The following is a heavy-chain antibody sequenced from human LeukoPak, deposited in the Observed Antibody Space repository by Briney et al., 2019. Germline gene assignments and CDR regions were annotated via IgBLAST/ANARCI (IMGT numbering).Heavy chain of an antibody. D-gene: IGHD2-15*01. CDR3: AKAGDIDERYYYYYMDV. J-gene: IGHJ6*03. V-gene: IGHV3-30*02. Sequence: GGSLRLSCAASGFTFSSYGMHWVRQAPGKGLEWVAFIRYDGSNKYYADSVKGRFTISRDNSKNTLYLQMNSLRAEDTAVYYCAKAGDIDERYYYYYMDVWGKGTTVTVSS. CDR1: GFTFSSYG. CDR2: IRYDGSNK.